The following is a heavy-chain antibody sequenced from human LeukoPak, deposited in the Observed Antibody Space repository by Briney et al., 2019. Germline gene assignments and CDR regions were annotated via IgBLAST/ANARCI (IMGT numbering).Heavy chain of an antibody. Sequence: PGGSLRLSCAASGFTFSTYAMSWVRQAPGKGLEWVSTVSGNGGSTYYADSVKGRFTISRDNSKNTLYLQMNSLRDEDTAVYYCGKDSGRYTYGLFDFWGQGTLVTVSS. CDR2: VSGNGGST. J-gene: IGHJ4*02. V-gene: IGHV3-23*01. CDR1: GFTFSTYA. D-gene: IGHD5-18*01. CDR3: GKDSGRYTYGLFDF.